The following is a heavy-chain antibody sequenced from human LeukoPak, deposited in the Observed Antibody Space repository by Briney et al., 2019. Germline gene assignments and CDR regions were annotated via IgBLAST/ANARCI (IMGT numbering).Heavy chain of an antibody. CDR3: ARPRDASSSWYRRNDAFDI. V-gene: IGHV4-39*01. J-gene: IGHJ3*02. CDR1: GGSISSSSYY. D-gene: IGHD6-13*01. Sequence: NPSETLSLTCTVPGGSISSSSYYWGWIRQPPGKGLEWIGSIYYSGSTYYNPSLKSRVTISVDTSKNQFSLKLSSVTAADTAVYYCARPRDASSSWYRRNDAFDIWGQGTMVTVSS. CDR2: IYYSGST.